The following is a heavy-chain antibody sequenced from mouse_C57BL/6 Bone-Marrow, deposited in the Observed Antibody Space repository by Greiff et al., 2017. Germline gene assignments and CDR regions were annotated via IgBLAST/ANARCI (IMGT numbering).Heavy chain of an antibody. CDR1: GYTFTSYW. V-gene: IGHV1-5*01. CDR3: ARRGGLSWFAY. CDR2: IYPGNSDT. J-gene: IGHJ3*01. Sequence: EVQLQQSGTVLARPGASVKMSCKTSGYTFTSYWMHWVKQRPGQGLEWIGAIYPGNSDTSYNQKFKGKAKLTAVTSASTAYMQLSSLTSEDSAVYYCARRGGLSWFAYWGQGTLVTVSA.